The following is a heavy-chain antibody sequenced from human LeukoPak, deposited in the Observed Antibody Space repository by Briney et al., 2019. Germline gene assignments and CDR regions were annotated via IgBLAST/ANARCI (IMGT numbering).Heavy chain of an antibody. CDR2: ISYDGSNK. V-gene: IGHV3-30*18. CDR3: AKGPIVLLRFGELHNFDY. J-gene: IGHJ4*02. D-gene: IGHD3-10*01. CDR1: GFTFSSYG. Sequence: GGSLRLSCAASGFTFSSYGMHWVRQAPGKGLEWVAVISYDGSNKYYADSVKGRFTISRDNSKNTLYLQMNSLRAEDTAVYYCAKGPIVLLRFGELHNFDYWGQGTLVTVSS.